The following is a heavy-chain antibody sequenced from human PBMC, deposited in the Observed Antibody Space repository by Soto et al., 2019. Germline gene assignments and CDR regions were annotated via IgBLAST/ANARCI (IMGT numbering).Heavy chain of an antibody. Sequence: SETLSLTCTVSGGSMSSEGYYWSWIRQHPGKGLEWIGYIYYSGLTDYNPSLKSRLTISVDMSKNQFSLRLSSVTAADTALYYCARTTAVPNTLRSRYFFDFWGQGTLVTVSS. CDR1: GGSMSSEGYY. CDR2: IYYSGLT. D-gene: IGHD3-9*01. CDR3: ARTTAVPNTLRSRYFFDF. V-gene: IGHV4-31*03. J-gene: IGHJ4*02.